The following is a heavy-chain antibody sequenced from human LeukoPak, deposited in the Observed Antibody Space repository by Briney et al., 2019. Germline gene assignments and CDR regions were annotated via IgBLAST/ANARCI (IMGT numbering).Heavy chain of an antibody. V-gene: IGHV3-23*01. J-gene: IGHJ4*02. Sequence: GGSLRLSCAASGFTFSSYAMSWVRQAPGKGLEWVSAISGSGGSTYYADSVKGRFTISRDNSKNTLYLQMNSLRAEDTAVYYCAKDDCSSTSCLSFDYWGQGILVTVSS. CDR2: ISGSGGST. CDR3: AKDDCSSTSCLSFDY. D-gene: IGHD2-2*01. CDR1: GFTFSSYA.